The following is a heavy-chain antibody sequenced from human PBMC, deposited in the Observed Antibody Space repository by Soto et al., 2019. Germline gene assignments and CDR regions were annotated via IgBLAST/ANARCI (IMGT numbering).Heavy chain of an antibody. D-gene: IGHD6-13*01. CDR2: ISDSDNAT. J-gene: IGHJ4*02. CDR1: GFTLSSYA. CDR3: EIGVSSSAWSASDS. Sequence: EVQLLESGGGLVQPGGSLRLSCAASGFTLSSYAMTWVRQAPGKGLEWVSVISDSDNATYYADSVKGRLTISRDHSNNPLYLQLNSLRAEDTAVYYCEIGVSSSAWSASDSWGQGTRVTVS. V-gene: IGHV3-23*01.